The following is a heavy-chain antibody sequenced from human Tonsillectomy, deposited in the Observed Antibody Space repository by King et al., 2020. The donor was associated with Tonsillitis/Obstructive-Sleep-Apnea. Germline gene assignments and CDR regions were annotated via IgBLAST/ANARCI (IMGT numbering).Heavy chain of an antibody. CDR1: GYRFTGYW. CDR3: ARRGYFGGDTCNNLFDP. J-gene: IGHJ5*02. V-gene: IGHV5-51*03. D-gene: IGHD2-21*01. CDR2: IDPGDSDT. Sequence: DGQLVQSGAEVKKPGESLKISCKASGYRFTGYWIGWVRQMPGKGLEWMGIIDPGDSDTRYSPSFQGQVTISADKSTSTAYLQWSSLKASDTAMYYCARRGYFGGDTCNNLFDPCGQGTLVTVSS.